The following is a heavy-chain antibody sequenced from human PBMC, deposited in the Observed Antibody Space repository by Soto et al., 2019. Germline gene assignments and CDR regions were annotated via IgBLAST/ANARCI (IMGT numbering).Heavy chain of an antibody. D-gene: IGHD6-19*01. CDR1: GFTFSNYA. CDR2: ISYDESNK. V-gene: IGHV3-30*04. Sequence: RLSCAASGFTFSNYAMHLVRQAPGKGLEWVAVISYDESNKYYPDSVKGRFTISRDNSKDTLYLQMNSLRAEDTAVYYCARDPTAVATYYFDYWGQGTLVTVS. CDR3: ARDPTAVATYYFDY. J-gene: IGHJ4*02.